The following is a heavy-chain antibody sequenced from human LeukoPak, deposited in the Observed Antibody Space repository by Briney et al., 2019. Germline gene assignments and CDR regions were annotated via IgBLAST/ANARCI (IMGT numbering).Heavy chain of an antibody. CDR2: ISSSGSTI. V-gene: IGHV3-11*01. CDR1: GFTFSDYY. CDR3: ARDRAGSSGYYDY. Sequence: GGSLRLSCAASGFTFSDYYMSWFRQAPGKGLEWVSYISSSGSTIYYADSVKGRFTISRDNAKNSLYLQMNSLRAEDTDVYYCARDRAGSSGYYDYWGQGTLVTVSS. J-gene: IGHJ4*02. D-gene: IGHD3-22*01.